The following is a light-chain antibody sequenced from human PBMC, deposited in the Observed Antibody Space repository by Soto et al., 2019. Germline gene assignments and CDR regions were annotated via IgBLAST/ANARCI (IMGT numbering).Light chain of an antibody. Sequence: EIVLTQSPGTLSLSPGEGATLACRASQSVYNNFLSWYQQKPGQAPRLLIYGASTRATGIPDRFSGSGSGTDFTLTISRREPVDFAVFYFQRYASFPLTFGGGSNVQIK. CDR1: QSVYNNF. CDR3: QRYASFPLT. V-gene: IGKV3-20*01. CDR2: GAS. J-gene: IGKJ4*01.